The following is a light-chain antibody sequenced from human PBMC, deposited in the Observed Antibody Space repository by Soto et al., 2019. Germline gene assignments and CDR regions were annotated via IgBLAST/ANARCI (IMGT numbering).Light chain of an antibody. CDR1: DNIAKY. J-gene: IGKJ1*01. Sequence: DIQTTQAPWSLSASVGDRVTITCRTSDNIAKYLNWYQQKPGQVPKLLIVAASNLRSGVPPRFSGSGSGTDFTLTINNLEPEDFATYYCQQSYSVPPWTFGQGTKVDIK. CDR3: QQSYSVPPWT. CDR2: AAS. V-gene: IGKV1-39*01.